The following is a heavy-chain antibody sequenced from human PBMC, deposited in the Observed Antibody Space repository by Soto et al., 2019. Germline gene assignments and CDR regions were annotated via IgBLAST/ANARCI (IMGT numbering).Heavy chain of an antibody. J-gene: IGHJ3*02. CDR3: ARDTKQLVSFDI. CDR2: IYYSGST. CDR1: GGSISSGGYY. D-gene: IGHD6-6*01. Sequence: QVQLQESGPGLVKPSQTLSLTCTVSGGSISSGGYYWSWIRQHPGRGLEWIGYIYYSGSTNYNPSLKSRVTISVDTSKNQFSLKLSSVTAADTAVYYCARDTKQLVSFDIWGQGTMVTVSS. V-gene: IGHV4-31*03.